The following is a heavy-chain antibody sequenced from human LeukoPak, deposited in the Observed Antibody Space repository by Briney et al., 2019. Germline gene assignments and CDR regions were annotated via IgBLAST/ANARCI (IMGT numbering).Heavy chain of an antibody. Sequence: SQTLSLTCTVSGGSISSGGYYWNWIRQPLGKGLEWIGYIYYSGSTNYNPSLKSRVTISVDTSKNQFSLDLSSVTAADTAVYYCARPAGMATILAGDAFDIWGQGTMVTVSS. V-gene: IGHV4-61*08. D-gene: IGHD5-12*01. CDR2: IYYSGST. CDR3: ARPAGMATILAGDAFDI. CDR1: GGSISSGGYY. J-gene: IGHJ3*02.